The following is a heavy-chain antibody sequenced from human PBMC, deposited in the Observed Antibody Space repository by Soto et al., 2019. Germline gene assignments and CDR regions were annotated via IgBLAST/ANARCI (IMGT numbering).Heavy chain of an antibody. J-gene: IGHJ6*02. CDR2: IYWDDDK. Sequence: SGPTLVNPTQTLTLTCTFSGFSLSTGVGVAWIRQPPGKALEWLALIYWDDDKRYSPSLRSRLTITKDTSKNQVVLTMTNMDPVDTATYYCIQSRCGGDCLQSYASYYYYGMDVWGQGTTVTVSS. CDR1: GFSLSTGVG. CDR3: IQSRCGGDCLQSYASYYYYGMDV. V-gene: IGHV2-5*02. D-gene: IGHD2-21*02.